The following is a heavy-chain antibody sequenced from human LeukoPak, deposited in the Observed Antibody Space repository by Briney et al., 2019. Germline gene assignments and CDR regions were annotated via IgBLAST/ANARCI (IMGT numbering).Heavy chain of an antibody. CDR3: ARGGSSSYDFWSGYYGPSLDY. Sequence: SETLSLTCAVYGGSFSGYYWSWIRQPPGKGLEWIGEIGHSGSTNYNPSLKSRVTISVDTSKNQFSLKLSSVTAADTAVYYCARGGSSSYDFWSGYYGPSLDYWGQGTLVTVSS. V-gene: IGHV4-34*01. CDR2: IGHSGST. CDR1: GGSFSGYY. D-gene: IGHD3-3*01. J-gene: IGHJ4*02.